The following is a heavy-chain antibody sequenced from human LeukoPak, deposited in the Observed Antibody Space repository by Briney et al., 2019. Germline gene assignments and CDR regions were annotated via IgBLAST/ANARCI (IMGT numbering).Heavy chain of an antibody. CDR1: GYTFSDYY. J-gene: IGHJ4*02. D-gene: IGHD6-19*01. CDR2: INPNSGVA. Sequence: ASVKVSCKASGYTFSDYYIHWVRLARGQGLEWMGWINPNSGVANDAQKFQGRVTMTRDTSINTVYMELSGLSTDDTAVYYCAREKQWLGAHYFDYWGQGTLVTVSS. V-gene: IGHV1-2*02. CDR3: AREKQWLGAHYFDY.